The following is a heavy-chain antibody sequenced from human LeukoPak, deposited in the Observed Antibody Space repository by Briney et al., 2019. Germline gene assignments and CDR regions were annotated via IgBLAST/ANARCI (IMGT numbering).Heavy chain of an antibody. Sequence: SVKVSCKASGGTFSSYGISWVRQAPGQGLEWMGRIIPIFGTANYAQKFQGRVSITTDESTSTAYMELSSLRSEDTAIYYCARDSFLTINPYFDYWGQGTLVTVSS. CDR3: ARDSFLTINPYFDY. J-gene: IGHJ4*02. V-gene: IGHV1-69*05. D-gene: IGHD3-10*01. CDR2: IIPIFGTA. CDR1: GGTFSSYG.